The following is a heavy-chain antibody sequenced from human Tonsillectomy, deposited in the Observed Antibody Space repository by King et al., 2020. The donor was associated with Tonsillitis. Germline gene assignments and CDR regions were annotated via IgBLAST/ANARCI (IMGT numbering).Heavy chain of an antibody. CDR3: ARVRRDGYNYADY. D-gene: IGHD5-24*01. Sequence: VQLQESGPGLVKPSETLSLTCTVSGGSISSYYWSWIRQPPGKGLEWIGYIYYSGSTNYNPSLKSRVTISVDTSKNQFSLKLSSVTAADTAVYYCARVRRDGYNYADYWGQGTLVTVSS. CDR1: GGSISSYY. J-gene: IGHJ4*02. CDR2: IYYSGST. V-gene: IGHV4-59*01.